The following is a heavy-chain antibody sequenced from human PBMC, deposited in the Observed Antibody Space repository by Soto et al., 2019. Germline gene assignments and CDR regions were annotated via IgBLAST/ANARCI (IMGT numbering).Heavy chain of an antibody. CDR3: ARDKITGLFDY. CDR2: IYYSGST. V-gene: IGHV4-39*07. J-gene: IGHJ4*02. CDR1: GGSIGSSSYY. Sequence: SETLSLTCTVSGGSIGSSSYYWGWIRQPPGKGLEWIGCIYYSGSTYYNPSLKSRVTISVDTSKNQFSLKLTSVTAADTAVYYCARDKITGLFDYWGQGTLVTVSS. D-gene: IGHD2-8*02.